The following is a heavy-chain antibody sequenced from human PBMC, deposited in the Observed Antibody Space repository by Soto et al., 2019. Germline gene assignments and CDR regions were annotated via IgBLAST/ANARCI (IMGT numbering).Heavy chain of an antibody. CDR2: IRSKAYGGTT. CDR3: TRDRKRIMIFGVAFESDY. J-gene: IGHJ4*02. D-gene: IGHD3-3*01. Sequence: GGSLRLSCTASGFTFGDYAMSWFRQAPGKGLEWVGFIRSKAYGGTTEYAASVKGRFTISRDDSKSIAYLQMNSLKTEDTAVYYCTRDRKRIMIFGVAFESDYWGQGTLVTVSS. CDR1: GFTFGDYA. V-gene: IGHV3-49*03.